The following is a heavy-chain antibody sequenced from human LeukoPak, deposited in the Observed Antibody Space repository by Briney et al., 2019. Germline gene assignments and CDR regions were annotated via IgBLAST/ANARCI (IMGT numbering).Heavy chain of an antibody. J-gene: IGHJ6*03. Sequence: GASVKVSCKASGYTFTSYDINWVRQATGQGLEWMGWMNPNSGNTGYAQKFQGRVTITRNTSISTAYMELSSLRSEDTAVYYCARVLRGTEWYSYYMDVWGKGTTVTVSS. D-gene: IGHD1-26*01. CDR2: MNPNSGNT. CDR3: ARVLRGTEWYSYYMDV. CDR1: GYTFTSYD. V-gene: IGHV1-8*03.